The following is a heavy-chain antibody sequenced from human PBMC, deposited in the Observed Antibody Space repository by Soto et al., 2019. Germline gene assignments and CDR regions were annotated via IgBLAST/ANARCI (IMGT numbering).Heavy chain of an antibody. CDR3: ARPLTGGGMDV. CDR1: GGSFSGYY. Sequence: SETLSLTCAVYGGSFSGYYWSWIRQPPGKGLEWIGEINHSGSTNYNPSLKSRVTISVDTSKNQFSLKLSSVTAADTAVHYCARPLTGGGMDVWGQGTTVTVSS. CDR2: INHSGST. J-gene: IGHJ6*02. V-gene: IGHV4-34*01.